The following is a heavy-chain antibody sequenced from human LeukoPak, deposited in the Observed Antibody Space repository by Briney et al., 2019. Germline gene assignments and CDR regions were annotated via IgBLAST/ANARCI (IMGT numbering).Heavy chain of an antibody. D-gene: IGHD1-26*01. CDR1: GGSISSGSYY. CDR3: ARELSGSYPYYHYYYMDV. V-gene: IGHV4-61*02. Sequence: SQTLSLTCTVSGGSISSGSYYWSWIRQPAGKGLEWIGRIYTSRSTNYNPSLKSRVNISVDTSKTQFSLQLSSVTAAATAVYYCARELSGSYPYYHYYYMDVWGKGTTVTVSS. CDR2: IYTSRST. J-gene: IGHJ6*03.